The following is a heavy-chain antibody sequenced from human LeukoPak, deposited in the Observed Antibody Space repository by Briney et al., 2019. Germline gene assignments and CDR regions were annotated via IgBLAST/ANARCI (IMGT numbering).Heavy chain of an antibody. CDR3: AKDFYSSSWYYFDY. CDR2: INWNGGST. D-gene: IGHD6-13*01. CDR1: GFTFDDYG. Sequence: PGGSLRLSCAASGFTFDDYGMSWVRQAPGKGLEWVSGINWNGGSTGYADSVKGRFTISRDNAKNSLYLQMNSLRAEDMALYYCAKDFYSSSWYYFDYWGQGTLVTVSS. V-gene: IGHV3-20*04. J-gene: IGHJ4*02.